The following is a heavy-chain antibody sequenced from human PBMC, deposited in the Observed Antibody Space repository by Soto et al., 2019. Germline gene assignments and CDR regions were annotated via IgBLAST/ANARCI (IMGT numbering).Heavy chain of an antibody. Sequence: QVQLQESGPGLVKPSETLSLTCTVSGGSISSYYWSWIRQPAGKGLEWIGRIYTSGSTNYNPSLKSRVTMSVDTSKNQFSLKLSSVTAADTAVYYCAREARVAVAGTYYYYYGMDVWGQGTTVTVSS. CDR2: IYTSGST. D-gene: IGHD6-19*01. CDR3: AREARVAVAGTYYYYYGMDV. CDR1: GGSISSYY. V-gene: IGHV4-4*07. J-gene: IGHJ6*02.